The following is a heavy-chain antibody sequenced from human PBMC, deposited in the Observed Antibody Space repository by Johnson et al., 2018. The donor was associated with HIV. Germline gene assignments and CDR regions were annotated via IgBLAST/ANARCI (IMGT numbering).Heavy chain of an antibody. V-gene: IGHV3-30*03. CDR3: ARGIIVSPDAFDF. D-gene: IGHD5/OR15-5a*01. CDR1: GLTFSTSW. CDR2: ISYDGSNK. Sequence: QVQLVESGGGVVQPGRSLRLTCAASGLTFSTSWMNWVRQAPGKGLEWLAAISYDGSNKFYADSVQGRFTISRDNSKNTLYLQMNSLRREDTAVYYCARGIIVSPDAFDFWGLGTRVTVSS. J-gene: IGHJ3*01.